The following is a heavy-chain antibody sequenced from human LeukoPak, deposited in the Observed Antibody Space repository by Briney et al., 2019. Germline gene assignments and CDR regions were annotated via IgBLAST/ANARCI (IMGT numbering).Heavy chain of an antibody. Sequence: SETLSLACTGSDGTISSYYWRWIRQPPGKGLEWMGFISYSGGTNYNPSRKSGGDISVHTSKSQFSLKLSSVTAADTAIYHCPSGIVPDYYHYYMDVWGKGTTVTVSS. D-gene: IGHD6-6*01. V-gene: IGHV4-59*01. J-gene: IGHJ6*03. CDR1: DGTISSYY. CDR3: PSGIVPDYYHYYMDV. CDR2: ISYSGGT.